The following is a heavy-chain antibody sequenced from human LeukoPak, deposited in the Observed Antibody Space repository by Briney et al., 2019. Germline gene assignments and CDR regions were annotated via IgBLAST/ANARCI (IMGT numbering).Heavy chain of an antibody. CDR3: ASSDPGRAVSGSYSRSSISLDY. CDR2: INHSGST. V-gene: IGHV4-34*01. J-gene: IGHJ4*02. D-gene: IGHD1-26*01. CDR1: GGSFSGYY. Sequence: SETLSLTCAVYGGSFSGYYWSWIRQPPGKGLEWIGEINHSGSTNYNPSLKSRVTISVDTSKNQFSLKLSSVTAADTAVYYCASSDPGRAVSGSYSRSSISLDYWCQETLDTVCS.